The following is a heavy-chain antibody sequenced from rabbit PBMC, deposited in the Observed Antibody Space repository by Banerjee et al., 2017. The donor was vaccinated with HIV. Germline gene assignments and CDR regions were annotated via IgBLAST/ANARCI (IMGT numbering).Heavy chain of an antibody. J-gene: IGHJ4*01. D-gene: IGHD2-1*01. V-gene: IGHV1S40*01. CDR3: AREYGGYGQM. Sequence: QQLVESGGGLVKPGASLTLTCKASGFSFSSGYDMCWVRQAPGKGLELIACIYTNSGNTYYASWAKGRFTISKTSSTTVTLQMTSLTAADTATYFCAREYGGYGQMWGPGTLVTVS. CDR2: IYTNSGNT. CDR1: GFSFSSGYD.